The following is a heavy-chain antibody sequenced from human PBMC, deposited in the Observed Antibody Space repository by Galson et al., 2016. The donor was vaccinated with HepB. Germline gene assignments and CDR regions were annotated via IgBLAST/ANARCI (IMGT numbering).Heavy chain of an antibody. Sequence: SGGTFSSYTFSWVRQAPGQGLDWMGRVIPMINLATYAQRFQGRVTITADKTTTTAYMELKSLTSEDTAVYYCAGGTLGVSGLDDWGQGTTVTVSS. CDR1: GGTFSSYT. CDR2: VIPMINLA. CDR3: AGGTLGVSGLDD. J-gene: IGHJ6*02. D-gene: IGHD2-8*01. V-gene: IGHV1-69*02.